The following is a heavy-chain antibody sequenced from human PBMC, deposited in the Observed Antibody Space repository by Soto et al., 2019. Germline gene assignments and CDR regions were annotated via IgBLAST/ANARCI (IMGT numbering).Heavy chain of an antibody. CDR2: IVVGSGNT. CDR1: GFTFTSSA. V-gene: IGHV1-58*01. Sequence: GASVKVSCTASGFTFTSSAVQWVRQARGQRLEWIGWIVVGSGNTNYAQKFQERVTITRDMSTSTAYMELSSLRSEDTAVYYCAADWTEARGYDYYYYGMDVWGQGTTVTVSS. J-gene: IGHJ6*02. CDR3: AADWTEARGYDYYYYGMDV. D-gene: IGHD5-12*01.